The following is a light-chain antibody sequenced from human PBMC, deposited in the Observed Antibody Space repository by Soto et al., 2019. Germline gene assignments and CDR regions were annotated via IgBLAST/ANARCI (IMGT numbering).Light chain of an antibody. CDR2: AAS. J-gene: IGKJ5*01. Sequence: IQLTQSPSSLSASVGDRVTITCRASQDISSFLAWYQQKPMKAPKLLIYAASTLQNGVPLRFSGSGSGTDFTLTISSLQPEDFATYYCQQLHIYSQVTFGQGTRLEI. V-gene: IGKV1-9*01. CDR3: QQLHIYSQVT. CDR1: QDISSF.